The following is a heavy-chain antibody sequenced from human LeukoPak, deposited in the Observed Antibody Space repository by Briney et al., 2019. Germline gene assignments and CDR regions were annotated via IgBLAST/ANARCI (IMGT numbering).Heavy chain of an antibody. CDR1: GGSISSGGYS. Sequence: PSETLSLTCAVSGGSISSGGYSWSWIRQPPGKGLEWIGYIYYSGSTYYNPSLKSRVTISVDTSKNQFSLKLSSVTAADTAVYYCARGTNVLGLYYWGQGTLVTVSS. CDR2: IYYSGST. J-gene: IGHJ4*02. CDR3: ARGTNVLGLYY. V-gene: IGHV4-30-4*07. D-gene: IGHD2-8*01.